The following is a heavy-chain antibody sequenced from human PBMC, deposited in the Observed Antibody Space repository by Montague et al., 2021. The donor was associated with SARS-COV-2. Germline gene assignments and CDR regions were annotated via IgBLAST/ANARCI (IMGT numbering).Heavy chain of an antibody. J-gene: IGHJ3*02. Sequence: SLRLSCAASGFTFSDYYMSWIRQASGKGLEWVSYISSSGRTIYNADSVKGRFTISRDNAKNSMYLQMNSLRAEDTAVYYCARDPTKWELGYAFDIWGQGTMVTVSS. D-gene: IGHD1-26*01. CDR2: ISSSGRTI. V-gene: IGHV3-11*01. CDR3: ARDPTKWELGYAFDI. CDR1: GFTFSDYY.